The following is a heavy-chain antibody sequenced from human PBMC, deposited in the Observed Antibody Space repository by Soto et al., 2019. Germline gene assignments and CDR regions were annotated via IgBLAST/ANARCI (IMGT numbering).Heavy chain of an antibody. Sequence: EVPLLESGGGLVQPGGSLRLSCAASGITFSSYAMSWVRQAPGKGLEWVSGISDSGGSTYYADSVKGRCTISRDNSTNTLYLQMNSVRAEDTAVYYCAKADYGDYGFDYWGQGPLVTVSS. CDR3: AKADYGDYGFDY. D-gene: IGHD4-17*01. CDR2: ISDSGGST. CDR1: GITFSSYA. V-gene: IGHV3-23*01. J-gene: IGHJ4*02.